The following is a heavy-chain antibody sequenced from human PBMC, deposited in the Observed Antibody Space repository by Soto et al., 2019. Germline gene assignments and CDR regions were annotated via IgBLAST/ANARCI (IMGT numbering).Heavy chain of an antibody. V-gene: IGHV1-18*04. J-gene: IGHJ4*02. Sequence: ASVKVSCEASGYTFTGYYMHWVRQAPGQGLEWMGWISAYNGNTNYAQKLQGRVTMTTDTSTSTAYMELRSLRSDDTAVYYCARDHNPGSSGYYYGARYWGQGTLVTV. D-gene: IGHD3-22*01. CDR1: GYTFTGYY. CDR3: ARDHNPGSSGYYYGARY. CDR2: ISAYNGNT.